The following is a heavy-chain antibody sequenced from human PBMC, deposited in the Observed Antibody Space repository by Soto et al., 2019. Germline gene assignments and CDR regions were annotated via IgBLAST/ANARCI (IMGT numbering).Heavy chain of an antibody. D-gene: IGHD4-17*01. J-gene: IGHJ4*02. Sequence: GGALRHPCAASGFTLSRYNINLGRPAPGKGLEWVSSISSSSSYIYYADSVKGRFTISRDNAKNSLYLQMNSLRAEDTAVYYCARVGTTVVTRIDYWGQGTLVTVSS. CDR3: ARVGTTVVTRIDY. CDR2: ISSSSSYI. CDR1: GFTLSRYN. V-gene: IGHV3-21*01.